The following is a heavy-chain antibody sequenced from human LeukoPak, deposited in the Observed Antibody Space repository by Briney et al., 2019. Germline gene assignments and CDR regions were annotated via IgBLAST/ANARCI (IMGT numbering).Heavy chain of an antibody. V-gene: IGHV1-18*01. Sequence: ASVKVSCTASVYTFTIYGISWVRQAPGQGLEWMGWISGYNGKTNYAQNLQGRVTMTTDTSTSTAYMELRSLRFDDTAVYYCARDSVGVGTYYWGQGTLVTVSS. CDR2: ISGYNGKT. D-gene: IGHD4-23*01. CDR3: ARDSVGVGTYY. J-gene: IGHJ4*02. CDR1: VYTFTIYG.